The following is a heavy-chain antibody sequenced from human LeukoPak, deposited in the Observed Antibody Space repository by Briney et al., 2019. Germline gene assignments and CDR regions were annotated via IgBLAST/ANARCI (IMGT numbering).Heavy chain of an antibody. CDR3: ARGRDGYNGNFDY. D-gene: IGHD5-24*01. J-gene: IGHJ4*02. CDR2: IFYSGST. V-gene: IGHV4-59*08. CDR1: GGSISSYY. Sequence: SETLSLTCTVSGGSISSYYWTWIRQPPGKGLEWIGYIFYSGSTNYNPSLKSRVTMSLDTSKNQFSLKLSSVTAADTALYYCARGRDGYNGNFDYWGQGILVSVSS.